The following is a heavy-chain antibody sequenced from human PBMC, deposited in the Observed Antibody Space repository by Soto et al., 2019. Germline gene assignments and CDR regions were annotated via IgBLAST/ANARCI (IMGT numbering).Heavy chain of an antibody. CDR3: ARDPGVVLDATPH. J-gene: IGHJ4*02. CDR1: GYIFISYG. V-gene: IGHV1-18*01. D-gene: IGHD2-15*01. Sequence: GASVKVSCKTSGYIFISYGISWVRQAPGQGLEWMGWISNHNGNTKYAQKFQGRVTLTTDISTATVSMELRSLRSDDTAVYFCARDPGVVLDATPHWGQGTVVTVSP. CDR2: ISNHNGNT.